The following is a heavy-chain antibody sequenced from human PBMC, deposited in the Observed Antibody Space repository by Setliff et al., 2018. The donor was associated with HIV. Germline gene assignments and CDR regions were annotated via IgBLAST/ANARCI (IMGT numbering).Heavy chain of an antibody. Sequence: SETLSLTCTVSGGSITSGSYYWSWIRQPAGKGLEWIGSIYQSGSTSYNPSLSSRLTISVDTSKNQVSLRLSSVTAADTGVYYCARHRDPPGTSWIYYYYYMDLWGEGTTVTVSS. CDR3: ARHRDPPGTSWIYYYYYMDL. V-gene: IGHV4-39*01. CDR2: IYQSGST. CDR1: GGSITSGSYY. J-gene: IGHJ6*03. D-gene: IGHD6-13*01.